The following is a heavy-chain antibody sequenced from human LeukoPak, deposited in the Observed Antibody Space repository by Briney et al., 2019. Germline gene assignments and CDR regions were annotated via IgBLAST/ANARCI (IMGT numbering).Heavy chain of an antibody. Sequence: ASVKVSCKVSGYTLTELSMHWVRQAPGQGLEWMGIINPSGGSTSYAQKFQGRVTMTRDTSTSTVYMELSSLRSEDTAVYYCARTSASSIWFGEYWGQGTLVTVSS. CDR3: ARTSASSIWFGEY. D-gene: IGHD3-10*01. CDR2: INPSGGST. J-gene: IGHJ4*02. V-gene: IGHV1-46*01. CDR1: GYTLTELS.